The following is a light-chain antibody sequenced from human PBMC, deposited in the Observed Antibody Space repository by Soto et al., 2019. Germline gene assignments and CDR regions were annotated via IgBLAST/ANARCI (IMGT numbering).Light chain of an antibody. CDR3: QQYNNWPPYT. CDR1: QSVSSN. Sequence: EIVMTQSPATLSVSPGERATLSCRASQSVSSNLAWYQQKPGQAPRLLIYGASTRATGIPARFSGSGSGTEFTLPISSLQSEDFAVYYCQQYNNWPPYTFGPGTKLEIK. V-gene: IGKV3-15*01. CDR2: GAS. J-gene: IGKJ2*01.